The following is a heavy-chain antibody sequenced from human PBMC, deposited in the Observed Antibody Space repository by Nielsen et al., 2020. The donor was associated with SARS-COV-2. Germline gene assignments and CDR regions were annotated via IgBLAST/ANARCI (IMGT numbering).Heavy chain of an antibody. D-gene: IGHD6-6*01. V-gene: IGHV1-69*13. CDR2: IIPIFGTA. CDR1: GGTFSSYA. CDR3: ARDKGAGLGIAARPSAFDI. Sequence: SVKVSCKASGGTFSSYAISWVRQAPGQGLEWMGGIIPIFGTANHAQKFQGRVTITADESTSTAYMELSSLRSEDTAVYYCARDKGAGLGIAARPSAFDIWGQGTMVTVSS. J-gene: IGHJ3*02.